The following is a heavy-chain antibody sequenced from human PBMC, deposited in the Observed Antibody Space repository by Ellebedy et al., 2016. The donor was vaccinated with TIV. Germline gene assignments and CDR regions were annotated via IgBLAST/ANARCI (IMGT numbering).Heavy chain of an antibody. Sequence: GGSLRLSXAASGFTFTSYGMHWVRQSPGKGLEWVAVIWSDGSNKYYADSVKGRFTISRDNSKNMVYLQMSSLRVEDTAVYFCARDRVRTDHNFWSGYYPCFDFWGQGILVTVSS. J-gene: IGHJ4*02. CDR3: ARDRVRTDHNFWSGYYPCFDF. D-gene: IGHD3-3*01. CDR2: IWSDGSNK. V-gene: IGHV3-33*01. CDR1: GFTFTSYG.